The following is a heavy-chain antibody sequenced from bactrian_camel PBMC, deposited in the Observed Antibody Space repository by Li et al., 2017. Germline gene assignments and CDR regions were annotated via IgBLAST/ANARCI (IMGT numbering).Heavy chain of an antibody. J-gene: IGHJ6*01. CDR2: IHARHSDW. D-gene: IGHD2*01. CDR3: AAGRGPPWDTLRPSDYTS. CDR1: GYTYSSYC. V-gene: IGHV3S6*01. Sequence: HVQLVESGGGSVQAGGSLRLSCAASGYTYSSYCMAWARQREGQEREGVATIHARHSDWWYADSVKGRFTISRNRAGNTVYLQMNNLKPEDSAMYYCAAGRGPPWDTLRPSDYTSWGQGTQVTVS.